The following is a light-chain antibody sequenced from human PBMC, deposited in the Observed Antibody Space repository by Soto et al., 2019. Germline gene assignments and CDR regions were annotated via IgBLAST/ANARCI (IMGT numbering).Light chain of an antibody. CDR1: SSDVGGYKL. CDR3: CLYLGGTSV. CDR2: EVT. V-gene: IGLV2-23*02. J-gene: IGLJ7*01. Sequence: QSVLTQPASVSGSTGQSITISCSGTSSDVGGYKLVSWFQQHPGKVPKLMISEVTQRPSGVSDRFSGSKSDSTASLTISGLQAEDEADYYCCLYLGGTSVFGGGTQLTVL.